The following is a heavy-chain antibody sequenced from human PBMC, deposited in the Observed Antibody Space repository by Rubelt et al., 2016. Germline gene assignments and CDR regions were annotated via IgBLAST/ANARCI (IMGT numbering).Heavy chain of an antibody. J-gene: IGHJ4*02. CDR2: IIPIFGTA. CDR3: ARLSIFEDTAMVMSDY. CDR1: GGTFSSYA. D-gene: IGHD5-18*01. V-gene: IGHV1-69*01. Sequence: QVQLVQSGAEVKKPGASVKVSCKASGGTFSSYAISWVRQAPGQGLEWMGGIIPIFGTANYAQKFKGRVTITADESTSTPYMELGSLRFEDTAVYYCARLSIFEDTAMVMSDYWGQGTLVTVSS.